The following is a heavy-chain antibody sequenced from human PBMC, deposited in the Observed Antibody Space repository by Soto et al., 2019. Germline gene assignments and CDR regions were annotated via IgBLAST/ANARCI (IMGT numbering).Heavy chain of an antibody. V-gene: IGHV1-2*02. CDR2: INPNSGGT. D-gene: IGHD6-13*01. Sequence: QVQLVQSGAEVKKPGASVKVSCKASGYTFTGYYMHWVRQAPGQGLEWMGWINPNSGGTNYAQKLQGRVTMTRDTSISTAYMELGRLRSDDTAVYYCARVKGYSSSWLHAFDIWGQGTMVTVSS. J-gene: IGHJ3*02. CDR3: ARVKGYSSSWLHAFDI. CDR1: GYTFTGYY.